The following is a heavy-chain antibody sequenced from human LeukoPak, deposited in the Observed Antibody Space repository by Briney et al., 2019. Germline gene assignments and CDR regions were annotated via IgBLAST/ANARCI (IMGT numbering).Heavy chain of an antibody. Sequence: GGSLRLSCAASGFTFNYYGMHWVRQAPGKGLEWVAVISYDGSNKYYADSVKGRFTISRDNSKNTLYLQMNSLRAEDTAVYYCAKERWFGEMAPDYWGQGTLVTVSS. V-gene: IGHV3-30*18. CDR2: ISYDGSNK. J-gene: IGHJ4*02. D-gene: IGHD3-10*01. CDR1: GFTFNYYG. CDR3: AKERWFGEMAPDY.